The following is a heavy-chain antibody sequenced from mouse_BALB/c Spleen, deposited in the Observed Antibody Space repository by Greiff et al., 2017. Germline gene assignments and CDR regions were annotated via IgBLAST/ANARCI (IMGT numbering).Heavy chain of an antibody. CDR3: ARRYYGSSFFDY. D-gene: IGHD1-1*01. CDR2: ISSGGST. J-gene: IGHJ2*01. V-gene: IGHV5-6-5*01. CDR1: GFTFSSYA. Sequence: EVKLVESGGGLVKPGGSLKLSCAASGFTFSSYAMSWVRQTPEKRLEWVASISSGGSTYYPDSVKGRFTISRDNARNILYLQMSSLRSEDTAMYYCARRYYGSSFFDYWGQGTTLTVSS.